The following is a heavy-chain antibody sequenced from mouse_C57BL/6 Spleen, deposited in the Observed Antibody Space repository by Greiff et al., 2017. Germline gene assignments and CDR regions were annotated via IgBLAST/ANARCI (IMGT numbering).Heavy chain of an antibody. CDR2: ISYDGSN. J-gene: IGHJ2*01. CDR1: GYSITSGYY. V-gene: IGHV3-6*01. CDR3: ARDPCTTVVATDY. D-gene: IGHD1-1*01. Sequence: EVKLMESGPGLVKPSPSLSLTCSVTGYSITSGYYWNWIRQFPGNKLEWMGYISYDGSNNYNPSLKNRISITRDTSKNQCFLKLNSVTTEDTATYYWARDPCTTVVATDYWGQGTTLTVSS.